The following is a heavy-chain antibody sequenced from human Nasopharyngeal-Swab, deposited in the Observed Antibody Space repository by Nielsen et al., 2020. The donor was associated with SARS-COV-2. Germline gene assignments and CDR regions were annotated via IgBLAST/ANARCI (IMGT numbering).Heavy chain of an antibody. Sequence: WIRQPPGKGLEWVSAISGSGGSTYYADSVKGRFTISRDNSKNTLYLQMNSLRAEDTAVYYCAKGSRGYCSGGSCYLYYFDYWGQGTPVTVSS. D-gene: IGHD2-15*01. CDR2: ISGSGGST. V-gene: IGHV3-23*01. J-gene: IGHJ4*02. CDR3: AKGSRGYCSGGSCYLYYFDY.